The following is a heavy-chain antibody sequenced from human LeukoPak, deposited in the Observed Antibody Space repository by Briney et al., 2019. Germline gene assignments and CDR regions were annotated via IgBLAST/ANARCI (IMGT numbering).Heavy chain of an antibody. CDR1: GGSFSGYY. Sequence: SETLSLTCAVYGGSFSGYYWSWIRQPPGKGLEWIGEINHSGSTNYNPSLKSRVTISVDTSKNQFSLKLSSVTAADTAVYYCARGSGRRGNGGNYSPFDYWGQGTLVTVSS. D-gene: IGHD4-23*01. CDR2: INHSGST. V-gene: IGHV4-34*01. CDR3: ARGSGRRGNGGNYSPFDY. J-gene: IGHJ4*02.